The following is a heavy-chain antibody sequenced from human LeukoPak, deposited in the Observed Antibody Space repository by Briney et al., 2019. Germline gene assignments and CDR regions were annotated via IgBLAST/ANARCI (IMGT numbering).Heavy chain of an antibody. V-gene: IGHV3-21*01. CDR2: ISSRSSYI. CDR3: AGDSGTGTAGYMDV. Sequence: GGSLRLSCAASGFTFGSCTMNWVRQAPGEGLEWVSSISSRSSYIQYADSVKGRFTISRDNAKNSLYLQMNSLRAEDTAVYYCAGDSGTGTAGYMDVWGKGTTVTVSS. D-gene: IGHD1-7*01. CDR1: GFTFGSCT. J-gene: IGHJ6*03.